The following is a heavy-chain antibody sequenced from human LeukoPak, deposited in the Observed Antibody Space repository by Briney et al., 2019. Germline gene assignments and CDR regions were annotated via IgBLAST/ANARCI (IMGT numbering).Heavy chain of an antibody. CDR3: AKEGGYYGDYYFHY. CDR1: GFTFSSYA. D-gene: IGHD4-17*01. V-gene: IGHV3-23*01. CDR2: ISGSGGST. J-gene: IGHJ4*02. Sequence: GGSLRLSCAASGFTFSSYAMSWVRQAPGKGLEWVSAISGSGGSTDYADSVKGRFTISRDNSKNSLDLQMNSLRAEHTAVYYCAKEGGYYGDYYFHYLRQRTLPTLSS.